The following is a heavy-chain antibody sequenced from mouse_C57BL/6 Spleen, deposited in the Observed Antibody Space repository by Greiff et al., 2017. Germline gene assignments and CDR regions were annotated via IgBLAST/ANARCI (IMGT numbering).Heavy chain of an antibody. CDR3: ARDYACCDY. J-gene: IGHJ2*01. D-gene: IGHD1-1*01. Sequence: VQLQQSGPELVKPGASVKMSCKASGYTFTDYNMHWVKQSPGQSLEWIGYINPNNGGTSYNQKFKGKATLTVNKSSSTAYMELRSLTSEESAVXYCARDYACCDYWGQGTTLTVSS. V-gene: IGHV1-22*01. CDR2: INPNNGGT. CDR1: GYTFTDYN.